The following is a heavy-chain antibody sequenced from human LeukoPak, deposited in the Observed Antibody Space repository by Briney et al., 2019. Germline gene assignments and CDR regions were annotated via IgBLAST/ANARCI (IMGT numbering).Heavy chain of an antibody. J-gene: IGHJ4*02. CDR1: GFTFSSYS. Sequence: PGGSLRLSCAASGFTFSSYSMNGVRQAPGKGLEGVSSISSSSSYIYYADSVRGRFTISRDNAKNSLYLQMNSLRAEDTAVYYCARDRPSGLDSSSRFDYWGQGTLVTVSS. V-gene: IGHV3-21*01. CDR3: ARDRPSGLDSSSRFDY. D-gene: IGHD6-13*01. CDR2: ISSSSSYI.